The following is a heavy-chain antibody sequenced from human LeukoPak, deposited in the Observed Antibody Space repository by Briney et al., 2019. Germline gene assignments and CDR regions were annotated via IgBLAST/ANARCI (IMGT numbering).Heavy chain of an antibody. V-gene: IGHV4-39*01. D-gene: IGHD3-9*01. Sequence: SETLSLTCTVSGGSISSSSYYWGWIRQPPGKGLEWIGSIYYSGSTYYNPSLKSRVTISVDTSKNQFSLKLSSVTAADTAVYYCARHKVERYFGIRKGGYFDYWGQGTLVTVSS. J-gene: IGHJ4*02. CDR3: ARHKVERYFGIRKGGYFDY. CDR1: GGSISSSSYY. CDR2: IYYSGST.